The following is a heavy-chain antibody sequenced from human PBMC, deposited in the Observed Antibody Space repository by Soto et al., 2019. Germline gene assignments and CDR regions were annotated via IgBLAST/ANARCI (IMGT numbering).Heavy chain of an antibody. CDR3: VSKLGPYYYSLDV. CDR2: ICHTGIA. V-gene: IGHV4-4*02. J-gene: IGHJ6*02. CDR1: GDSITNNHW. Sequence: SETLSLTCTVYGDSITNNHWWSWVRQPPGKGPELIGEICHTGIANYNPSLESRVAFSVDKSKNQFSLSLTSVTAADTAVYYCVSKLGPYYYSLDVWGQGTTVTVSS. D-gene: IGHD3-16*01.